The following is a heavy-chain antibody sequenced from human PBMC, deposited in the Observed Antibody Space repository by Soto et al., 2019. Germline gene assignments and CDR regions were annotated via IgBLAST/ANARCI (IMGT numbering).Heavy chain of an antibody. Sequence: QVQLQESGPGLVKPSETLSLTCTVSGGSISSYYWSWIRQPPGKGLEWIGYIYYSGSTNYNPSLKSRVTISVDTSKNQFSLKLSSVTAADTAVYYCAGSRHSPSIKVYYMDVWGKGTTVTVSS. CDR2: IYYSGST. V-gene: IGHV4-59*08. CDR1: GGSISSYY. CDR3: AGSRHSPSIKVYYMDV. J-gene: IGHJ6*03. D-gene: IGHD2-15*01.